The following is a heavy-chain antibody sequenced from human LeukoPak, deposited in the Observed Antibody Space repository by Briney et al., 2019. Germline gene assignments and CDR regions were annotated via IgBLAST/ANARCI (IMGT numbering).Heavy chain of an antibody. J-gene: IGHJ4*02. CDR2: ISGSGTNT. CDR1: GFTFSNYG. Sequence: GGSLRLSCAASGFTFSNYGMHWVRQAPGKGLEWVSGISGSGTNTNYADSVKGRFTISRDNSKNTLYLQMNSLRAEDTAVYYCAKDLLSGGNCYSIFHYWGQGTLVTVSS. V-gene: IGHV3-23*01. D-gene: IGHD2-15*01. CDR3: AKDLLSGGNCYSIFHY.